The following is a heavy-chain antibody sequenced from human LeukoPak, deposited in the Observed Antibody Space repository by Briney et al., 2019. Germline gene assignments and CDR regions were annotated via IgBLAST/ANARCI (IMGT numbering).Heavy chain of an antibody. CDR2: INPNSGGT. V-gene: IGHV1-2*02. J-gene: IGHJ6*02. Sequence: ASVKVSCQASGYTFTGYYMHWVRQAPGQGLEWMGWINPNSGGTNYAQKFQGRVTMTRDTSISTAYMELSRLRSDDTAVYYCARDFWSGYYVYYGMDVWGQGTTVTVSS. CDR3: ARDFWSGYYVYYGMDV. D-gene: IGHD3-3*01. CDR1: GYTFTGYY.